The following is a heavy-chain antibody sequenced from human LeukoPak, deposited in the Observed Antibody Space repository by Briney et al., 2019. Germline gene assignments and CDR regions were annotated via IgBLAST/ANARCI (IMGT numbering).Heavy chain of an antibody. CDR1: GYTFTGYY. CDR2: INTSGGST. CDR3: ARGSNYYFDSSADYPRY. J-gene: IGHJ4*02. D-gene: IGHD3-22*01. Sequence: ASVKVSCKASGYTFTGYYMHWVRQAPGQGLEWMGIINTSGGSTSYAQKFQGRVTMTRDTSTSTVYMELSSLRSEDTAVYFCARGSNYYFDSSADYPRYWGQGTLVTVSS. V-gene: IGHV1-46*01.